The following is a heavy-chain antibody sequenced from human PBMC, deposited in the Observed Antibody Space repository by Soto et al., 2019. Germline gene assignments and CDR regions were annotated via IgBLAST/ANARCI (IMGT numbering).Heavy chain of an antibody. Sequence: QVQLVQSGAEVKKPGASVKVSCKASGYTFTSYVISWVRQAPGQGLEWMGWISVYNGNTNYAQKLQGRVTMTTDTSTSTAYMELRSLRSDDTAVYYCARDDGNGYNSYYYYGMDVWGQGTTVTVSS. CDR3: ARDDGNGYNSYYYYGMDV. CDR2: ISVYNGNT. J-gene: IGHJ6*02. CDR1: GYTFTSYV. V-gene: IGHV1-18*01. D-gene: IGHD1-1*01.